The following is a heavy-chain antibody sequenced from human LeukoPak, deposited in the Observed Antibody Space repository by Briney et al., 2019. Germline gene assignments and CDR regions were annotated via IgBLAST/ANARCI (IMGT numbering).Heavy chain of an antibody. J-gene: IGHJ4*02. D-gene: IGHD5-12*01. V-gene: IGHV3-7*01. CDR2: INPAGSET. CDR1: GFSFNAYW. Sequence: GGSLRLSCAASGFSFNAYWMAWVRQAPGTGLEWVANINPAGSETFHVDPVKGRFSISRDHAKNLVYLQMNSLRAEDTAVYYCATFGLVAALDMWGQGTLVTVSS. CDR3: ATFGLVAALDM.